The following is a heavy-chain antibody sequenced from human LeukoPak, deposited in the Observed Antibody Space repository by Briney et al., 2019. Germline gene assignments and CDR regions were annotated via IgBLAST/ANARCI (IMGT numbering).Heavy chain of an antibody. CDR3: ARYGYTSASDY. CDR1: GFSFSSYW. CDR2: IKEDGSQI. D-gene: IGHD5-12*01. J-gene: IGHJ4*02. V-gene: IGHV3-7*01. Sequence: PGGSLRLSYAASGFSFSSYWMSWVRQAPGKGLEWVANIKEDGSQIYYADSVQGRFTISRDNAKNSLDLQMNSLRAEDTAVYYCARYGYTSASDYWGQGTLVTVSS.